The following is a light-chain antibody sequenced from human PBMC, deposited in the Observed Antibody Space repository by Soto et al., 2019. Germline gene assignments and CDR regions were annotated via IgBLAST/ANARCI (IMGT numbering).Light chain of an antibody. CDR3: QQRNNWTWK. Sequence: ENGLTQSPATLSLSPGSRATLSCRASQSVGSYLAWFQQKPGQAPRLLIYDSSDRATGVPARFSGSGSGTDFTLTISSLEPDDFAVYYCQQRNNWTWKLGQGTKV. V-gene: IGKV3-11*01. J-gene: IGKJ1*01. CDR1: QSVGSY. CDR2: DSS.